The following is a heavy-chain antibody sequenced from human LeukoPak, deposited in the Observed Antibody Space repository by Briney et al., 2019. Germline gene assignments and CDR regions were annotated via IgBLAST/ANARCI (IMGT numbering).Heavy chain of an antibody. CDR1: GGSFSGYY. CDR3: ARDIVVVVAATPSWFDP. Sequence: PSETLSLTCAVYGGSFSGYYWSWIRQPPGKGLEWIGEINHSGSTNYNPSLKSRVTISVDTSKNQFSLKLSSVTAADTAVYYCARDIVVVVAATPSWFDPWGQGTLVTVSS. CDR2: INHSGST. D-gene: IGHD2-15*01. J-gene: IGHJ5*02. V-gene: IGHV4-34*01.